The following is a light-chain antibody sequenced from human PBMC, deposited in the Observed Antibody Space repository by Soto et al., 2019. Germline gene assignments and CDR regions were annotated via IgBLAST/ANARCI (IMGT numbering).Light chain of an antibody. CDR3: CSYASSTLYV. CDR2: DVT. Sequence: QSVLTQPASLSGSPGQSITISCTGTSSDVGGYNFVSWYQQLPGNAPKLLIHDVTLRPSGVSDRFSGSKSGTTASLTISGLQAEDEADYSCCSYASSTLYVFGTGTKVTDL. J-gene: IGLJ1*01. CDR1: SSDVGGYNF. V-gene: IGLV2-14*03.